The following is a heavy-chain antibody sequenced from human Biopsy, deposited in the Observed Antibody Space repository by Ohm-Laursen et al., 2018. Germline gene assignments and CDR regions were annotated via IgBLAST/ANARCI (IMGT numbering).Heavy chain of an antibody. Sequence: TLSLTCTVSDGSISSGGSYWSWIRQRPGKGLEWVGYIFNSANTYYNPSLKNLITISGDTSKNQFSLKLNSVTAADTAMYYCARGDYFDSNGYFWFDPWGQGTLVTVSS. V-gene: IGHV4-31*01. J-gene: IGHJ5*02. CDR3: ARGDYFDSNGYFWFDP. CDR2: IFNSANT. D-gene: IGHD3-22*01. CDR1: DGSISSGGSY.